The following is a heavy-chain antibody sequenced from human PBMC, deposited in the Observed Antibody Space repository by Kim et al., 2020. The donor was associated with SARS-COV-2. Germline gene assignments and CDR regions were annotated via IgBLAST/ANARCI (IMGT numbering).Heavy chain of an antibody. Sequence: ASVKVSCKASGYTFTGYYMHWVRQAPGQGLEWMGWINPNSGGTNYAQKFQGRVTMTRDTSISTAYMELSRLRSDDTAVYYCARDSLLGAAAGLYYYYYGMDVWGQGTTVTVSS. V-gene: IGHV1-2*02. CDR1: GYTFTGYY. CDR3: ARDSLLGAAAGLYYYYYGMDV. D-gene: IGHD6-13*01. J-gene: IGHJ6*02. CDR2: INPNSGGT.